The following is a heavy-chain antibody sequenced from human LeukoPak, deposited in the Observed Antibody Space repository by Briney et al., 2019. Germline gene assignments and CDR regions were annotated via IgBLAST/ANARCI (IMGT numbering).Heavy chain of an antibody. D-gene: IGHD3-16*01. CDR3: VRRGSKTYDFDY. CDR2: IWSDGSQK. Sequence: GGSLRLSCAASGFTFSSYGMHWVRQAPGKGLEWVAVIWSDGSQKYYADSVKGRFTISRDNSKETLDLQMNSLRAEDTALYYCVRRGSKTYDFDYWGQGTLVTVSS. V-gene: IGHV3-33*08. J-gene: IGHJ4*02. CDR1: GFTFSSYG.